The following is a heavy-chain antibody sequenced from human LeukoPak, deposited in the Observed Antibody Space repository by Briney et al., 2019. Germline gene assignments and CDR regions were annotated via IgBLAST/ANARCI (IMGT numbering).Heavy chain of an antibody. Sequence: GGSLRLSCAASGFTLSNNFMSWVRQAPGKGLEWVSVIYSGGRTEYADSAKGRFTISRDDSRNMLYLQMNSLRPDDTAVYYCAREKGRGVISPYFDYWGQGTLVTVSS. D-gene: IGHD3-10*01. V-gene: IGHV3-66*01. CDR2: IYSGGRT. J-gene: IGHJ4*02. CDR1: GFTLSNNF. CDR3: AREKGRGVISPYFDY.